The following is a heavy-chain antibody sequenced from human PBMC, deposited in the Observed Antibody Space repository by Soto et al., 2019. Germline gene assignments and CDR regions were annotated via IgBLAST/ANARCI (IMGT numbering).Heavy chain of an antibody. Sequence: SVKVSCKASGGTFNNYAISWVRQAPGRGLEWMGGIIPIFGTINYAQKFQGRLSITADESTTTSYMELSSLRSEDTAVYYCAIRYDTSGYYHYYFDFWGQGTLVTVSS. V-gene: IGHV1-69*13. CDR2: IIPIFGTI. CDR3: AIRYDTSGYYHYYFDF. D-gene: IGHD3-22*01. CDR1: GGTFNNYA. J-gene: IGHJ4*02.